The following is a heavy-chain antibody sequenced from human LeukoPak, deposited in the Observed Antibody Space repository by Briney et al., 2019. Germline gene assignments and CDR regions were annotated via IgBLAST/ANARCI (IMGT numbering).Heavy chain of an antibody. D-gene: IGHD6-6*01. Sequence: GGSLRLSCAASGFTFDDYGMTWIRQAPGKGLEWVSGINWNGGSTAYADSVRGRFTISRDDAKNSLYLQMNSLRVEDTAMYYCARKFSYSSSAYNPHYFDFWGQGIQVTVAS. J-gene: IGHJ4*02. V-gene: IGHV3-20*04. CDR3: ARKFSYSSSAYNPHYFDF. CDR2: INWNGGST. CDR1: GFTFDDYG.